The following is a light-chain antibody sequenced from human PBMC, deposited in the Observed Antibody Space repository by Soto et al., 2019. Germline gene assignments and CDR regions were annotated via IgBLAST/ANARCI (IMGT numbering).Light chain of an antibody. Sequence: QSVLTQPPSMSGTPGQRVTISCSGSSSNIGSYTVSWYQQLPGTAPKFLIYSNKQRPSGVPDRFSGSKSGTSASLAISGLQSEDEATYYCAAWDDSLSGIVVFGGGTQLTVL. J-gene: IGLJ2*01. CDR3: AAWDDSLSGIVV. CDR2: SNK. CDR1: SSNIGSYT. V-gene: IGLV1-44*01.